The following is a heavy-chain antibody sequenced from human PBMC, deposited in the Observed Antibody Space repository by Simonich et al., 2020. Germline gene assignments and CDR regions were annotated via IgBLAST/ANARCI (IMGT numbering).Heavy chain of an antibody. CDR2: IYYSGST. CDR3: ARHAGFAFDI. CDR1: GGSISSSSYY. D-gene: IGHD6-13*01. Sequence: QLQLQESGPGLVKPSETLSLTCTVSGGSISSSSYYWGWIRRPPGKGLEWIGSIYYSGSTNYNPSLKSRVTISVDTSKNQCSLKLSSVTAADTAVYYCARHAGFAFDIWGQGTMVTVSS. J-gene: IGHJ3*02. V-gene: IGHV4-39*01.